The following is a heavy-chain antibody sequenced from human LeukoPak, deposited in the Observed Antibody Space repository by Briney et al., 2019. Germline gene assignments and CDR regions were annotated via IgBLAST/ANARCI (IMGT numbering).Heavy chain of an antibody. D-gene: IGHD5-18*01. CDR1: GFTFRDYT. V-gene: IGHV3-21*01. CDR3: ATPTWDTAMIAS. Sequence: GGSLRLSCAASGFTFRDYTMNWVRQAPGKGLEWVSSISSSSSYIYYADSVKGRFTISRDNAKNSLYLQMNSLRAEDTAVYYCATPTWDTAMIASWGQGTLVTVSS. CDR2: ISSSSSYI. J-gene: IGHJ5*02.